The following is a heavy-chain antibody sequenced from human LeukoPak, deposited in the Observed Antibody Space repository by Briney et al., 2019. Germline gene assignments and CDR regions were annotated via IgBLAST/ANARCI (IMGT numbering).Heavy chain of an antibody. CDR1: GFTFSSYG. Sequence: GGSLRLSCAASGFTFSSYGMHWVRQAPGKGLEWVAVIWYDGSNKYYADSVKGRFTISRDNAKNSLYLQMNSLRAEDTAVYYCALDWGCSSTSCYYFDYWGQGTLVTVSS. CDR2: IWYDGSNK. V-gene: IGHV3-33*03. J-gene: IGHJ4*02. CDR3: ALDWGCSSTSCYYFDY. D-gene: IGHD2-2*01.